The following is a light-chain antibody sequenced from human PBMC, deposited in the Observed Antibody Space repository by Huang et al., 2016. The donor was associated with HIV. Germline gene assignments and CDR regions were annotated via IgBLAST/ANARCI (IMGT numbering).Light chain of an antibody. CDR1: QSVSTC. CDR3: QQCSNWPFT. Sequence: EIVLTQFPSTLSLSPGERATRSCRASQSVSTCLAWYQQKPGQAPRRLIYDASKRATGFPARFRGSGAGTDFTLTISSLEPEDFAVYYCQQCSNWPFTFGQGTKVDIK. V-gene: IGKV3-11*01. CDR2: DAS. J-gene: IGKJ3*01.